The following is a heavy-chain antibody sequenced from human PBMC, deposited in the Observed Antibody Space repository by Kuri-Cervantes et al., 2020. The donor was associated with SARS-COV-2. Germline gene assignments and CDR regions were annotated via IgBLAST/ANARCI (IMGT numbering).Heavy chain of an antibody. V-gene: IGHV5-51*01. J-gene: IGHJ6*03. D-gene: IGHD6-13*01. CDR3: ARQRGSSSWYYPPLHSDYYYYMDV. Sequence: GGSLRLSCKVSGYSFTSYWIGWVRQMPGKGLEWMGIIYPGDSDTRYSPSFQGQVTISADKSISTAYLQWSSLKASDTAMYYCARQRGSSSWYYPPLHSDYYYYMDVWGKGTTVTVSS. CDR1: GYSFTSYW. CDR2: IYPGDSDT.